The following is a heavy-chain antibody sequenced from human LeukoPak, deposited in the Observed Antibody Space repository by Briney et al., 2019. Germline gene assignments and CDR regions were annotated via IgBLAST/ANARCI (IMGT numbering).Heavy chain of an antibody. Sequence: ASVKVSCKASGYTFTGYYIHWVRQAPGQGLEWMGWISPNSGGANYAQKFRGRVTMTRDTSITTAYMELSSLKSDDTALYYCARGMGVLVPAATWFDPWGQGTLVTVSS. D-gene: IGHD2-2*01. CDR1: GYTFTGYY. V-gene: IGHV1-2*02. CDR2: ISPNSGGA. CDR3: ARGMGVLVPAATWFDP. J-gene: IGHJ5*02.